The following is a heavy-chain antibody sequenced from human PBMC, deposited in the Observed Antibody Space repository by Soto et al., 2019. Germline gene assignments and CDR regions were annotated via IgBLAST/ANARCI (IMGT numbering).Heavy chain of an antibody. CDR2: ISAYNGNT. V-gene: IGHV1-18*04. CDR1: YTFTSYG. D-gene: IGHD3-22*01. Sequence: YTFTSYGISWVRQAPGQGLEWMGWISAYNGNTNYAQKLQGRVTMTTDASTSTAYMELRSLRSDDTAVYYCARGRSSGYYRPLGYWGQGTLVTVSS. J-gene: IGHJ4*02. CDR3: ARGRSSGYYRPLGY.